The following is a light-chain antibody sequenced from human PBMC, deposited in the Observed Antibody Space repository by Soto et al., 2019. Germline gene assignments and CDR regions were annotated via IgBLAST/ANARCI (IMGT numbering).Light chain of an antibody. CDR2: DAS. Sequence: DIQMTQSPSSLSASVGDRVTITCQASQDINIFLNWYQQKPGEAPKVLIYDASALQAGVPSRFSGSGSGTHFTFTISSLQPEDVATYYCQQFDSLPLTFGQGTKLQIK. V-gene: IGKV1-33*01. CDR3: QQFDSLPLT. CDR1: QDINIF. J-gene: IGKJ2*01.